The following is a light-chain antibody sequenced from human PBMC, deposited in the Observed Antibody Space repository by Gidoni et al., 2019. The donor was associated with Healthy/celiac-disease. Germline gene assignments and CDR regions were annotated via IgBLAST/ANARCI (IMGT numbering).Light chain of an antibody. CDR1: QSISSY. V-gene: IGKV1-39*01. CDR3: PQSYSTIT. J-gene: IGKJ5*01. Sequence: DIQMTQSPSSLSASVGDRVTITCRASQSISSYLNLYQQKPGKAPKLLIYAASSLQSGVPSRFSGSGSGTDFTLTISSLQPEDFATYYCPQSYSTITFGQGTRLEIK. CDR2: AAS.